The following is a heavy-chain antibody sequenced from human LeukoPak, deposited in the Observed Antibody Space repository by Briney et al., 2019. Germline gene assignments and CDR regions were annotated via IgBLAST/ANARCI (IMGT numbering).Heavy chain of an antibody. Sequence: ASVKVSCKASGGTFSSYAISWVRQAPGQGLEWMGRIIPILGIANYAQKFQGRVTITADKSTSTAYMELSSLRSEDTAVYYCAREDAQWLAYYGMDVRGQGTTVTVSS. V-gene: IGHV1-69*04. CDR2: IIPILGIA. D-gene: IGHD6-19*01. CDR3: AREDAQWLAYYGMDV. J-gene: IGHJ6*02. CDR1: GGTFSSYA.